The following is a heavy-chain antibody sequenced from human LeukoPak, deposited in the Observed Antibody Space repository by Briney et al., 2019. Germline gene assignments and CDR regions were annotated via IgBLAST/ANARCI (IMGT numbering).Heavy chain of an antibody. CDR1: GGSITGFF. CDR2: IYYSGST. CDR3: ARGGSTMVTYYFDY. J-gene: IGHJ4*02. D-gene: IGHD5-18*01. Sequence: SETLSLTCAVSGGSITGFFWTWIRQPPGKGLEWSRYIYYSGSTNYNPSLKSRVTISVDTCKNQFSLKLSSVSAADTAVYYCARGGSTMVTYYFDYWGQGNLVTVSS. V-gene: IGHV4-59*01.